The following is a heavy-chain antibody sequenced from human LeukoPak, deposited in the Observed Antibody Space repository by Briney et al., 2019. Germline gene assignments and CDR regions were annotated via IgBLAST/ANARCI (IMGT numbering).Heavy chain of an antibody. CDR2: ISSSGNSV. V-gene: IGHV3-48*03. Sequence: GGSLRLSCAASGFTFSTYEMNWVRQAPGEGLEWIAYISSSGNSVKYADSVKGRFTISRDNADNSLFLQMDSLRAEDTAIYYCTTDHEGATEEFDSWGQGTLVTVSS. CDR1: GFTFSTYE. J-gene: IGHJ4*02. CDR3: TTDHEGATEEFDS.